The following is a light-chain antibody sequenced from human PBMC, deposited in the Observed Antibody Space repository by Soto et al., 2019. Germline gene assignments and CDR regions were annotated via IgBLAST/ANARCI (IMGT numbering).Light chain of an antibody. CDR1: NSNIGSNP. Sequence: QSVLGQAPSASGTPGQSVTISCSGSNSNIGSNPVHWYQQFTGTAPKVLIYSNYQRPSGVPDRFSGSKSGTSASLAISGLQSEDEADYYCAAWDDRLSDLLFGGGTKVTVL. CDR3: AAWDDRLSDLL. CDR2: SNY. J-gene: IGLJ2*01. V-gene: IGLV1-44*01.